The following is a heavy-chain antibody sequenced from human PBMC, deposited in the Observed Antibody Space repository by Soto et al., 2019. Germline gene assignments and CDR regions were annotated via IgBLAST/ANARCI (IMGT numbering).Heavy chain of an antibody. CDR1: GFSLSTSGVG. CDR3: AHSIAPRIFDY. CDR2: IYWDDDK. J-gene: IGHJ4*02. V-gene: IGHV2-5*02. Sequence: QITLKESGPTLVKPTQTLTLTCTFSGFSLSTSGVGVGWIRQPPGKALEWLALIYWDDDKRYSPSLKSRLTITKDTSKIQLVLTLTNIDPVDTATYYCAHSIAPRIFDYWGQGTLFTVSS. D-gene: IGHD3-16*02.